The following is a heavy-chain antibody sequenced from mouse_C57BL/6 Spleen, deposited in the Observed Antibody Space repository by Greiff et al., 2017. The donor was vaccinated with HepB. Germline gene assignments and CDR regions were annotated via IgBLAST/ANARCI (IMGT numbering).Heavy chain of an antibody. CDR3: ARGGDGYYVYYAMDY. Sequence: EVKLMESGPGMVKPSQSLSLTCTVTGYSITSGYDWHWIRHFPGNKLEWMGYISYSGSTNYNPSLKSRISITHDTSKNHFFLKLNSVTTEDTATYYGARGGDGYYVYYAMDYWGQGTSVTVSS. CDR2: ISYSGST. V-gene: IGHV3-1*01. J-gene: IGHJ4*01. D-gene: IGHD2-3*01. CDR1: GYSITSGYD.